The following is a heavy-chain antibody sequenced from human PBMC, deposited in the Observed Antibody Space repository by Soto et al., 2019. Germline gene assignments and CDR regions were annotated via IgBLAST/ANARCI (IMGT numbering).Heavy chain of an antibody. J-gene: IGHJ5*02. CDR1: GGTFSSYT. V-gene: IGHV1-69*02. Sequence: QVQLVQSGAEVKKPGSSVKVSCKASGGTFSSYTISWVRQAPGQGLEWMGRIIPILGIANYAQKFQGRVTITADKSTSTAYMELSSLRSEDTAVYYCALLELDIVVVPAARFDPWGQRTLVTVSS. CDR2: IIPILGIA. D-gene: IGHD2-2*01. CDR3: ALLELDIVVVPAARFDP.